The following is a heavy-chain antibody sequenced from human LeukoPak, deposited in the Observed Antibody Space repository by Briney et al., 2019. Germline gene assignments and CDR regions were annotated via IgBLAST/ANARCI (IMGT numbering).Heavy chain of an antibody. Sequence: PGGSLRLSCAASGFTFSSYSMNWVRQAPGKGLEWVSSISSSSSYIYYADSVKGRFTISRDNAKNSLYLQMNSLRAEDTAVYYCARDASGYSILSHMDVWGKGTTVTVSS. CDR1: GFTFSSYS. V-gene: IGHV3-21*01. J-gene: IGHJ6*03. D-gene: IGHD6-13*01. CDR2: ISSSSSYI. CDR3: ARDASGYSILSHMDV.